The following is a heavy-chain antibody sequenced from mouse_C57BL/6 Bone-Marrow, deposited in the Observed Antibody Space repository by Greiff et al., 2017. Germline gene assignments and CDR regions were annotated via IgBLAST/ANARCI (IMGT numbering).Heavy chain of an antibody. D-gene: IGHD1-1*01. V-gene: IGHV3-8*01. J-gene: IGHJ1*03. Sequence: EVQLQQSGPGLAKPSQTLSLTCSVTGYSITSDYWNWIRKFPGNKLEYMGYISYSGSTYYNPSLKSRISITRDTSKNQYYLQLNSVTTEDTATYYCERAIIYYYSSSYLYFDVWGTGTTVTVSS. CDR2: ISYSGST. CDR3: ERAIIYYYSSSYLYFDV. CDR1: GYSITSDY.